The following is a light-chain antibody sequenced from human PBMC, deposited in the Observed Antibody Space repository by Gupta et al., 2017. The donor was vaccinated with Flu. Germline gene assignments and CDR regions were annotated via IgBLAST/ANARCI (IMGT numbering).Light chain of an antibody. V-gene: IGLV2-14*01. CDR1: SSDVSGYDF. CDR3: ISYTSRHTFV. Sequence: QSALTQPASVSGSPGQAITISCSGISSDVSGYDFVSWYQHYPGKAPKLMISDVNTRPSGVSNRFSGSKSANTASLTISGLQAEDEADYYCISYTSRHTFVFGIGTKVTVL. CDR2: DVN. J-gene: IGLJ1*01.